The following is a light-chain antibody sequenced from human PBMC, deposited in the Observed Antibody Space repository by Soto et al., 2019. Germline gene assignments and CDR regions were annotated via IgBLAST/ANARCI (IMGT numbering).Light chain of an antibody. Sequence: DIVMTQSPDSLAVSLGERATINCKSSQSVFYSSNNKNYLTWYQQKPGQPPKLLIYWASTRESGVPDRFSGSGSGTDFTLTISSLQAEDVAVYYCQQCYTAPPSFGQGTKGEIK. V-gene: IGKV4-1*01. CDR3: QQCYTAPPS. CDR2: WAS. CDR1: QSVFYSSNNKNY. J-gene: IGKJ1*01.